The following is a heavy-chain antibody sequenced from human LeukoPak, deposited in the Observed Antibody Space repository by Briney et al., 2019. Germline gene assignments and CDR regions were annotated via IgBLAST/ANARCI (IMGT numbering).Heavy chain of an antibody. CDR1: GDSVSSNNGA. D-gene: IGHD6-19*01. J-gene: IGHJ4*02. V-gene: IGHV6-1*01. CDR3: ARDVATSGWYTFDY. CDR2: TYYRSKWYN. Sequence: SHTLSVTCAISGDSVSSNNGAWNWIRQSPSRGLEWLGRTYYRSKWYNEYAVSMRGRMTINADTSKNQFSLQLNSVTPEDTAIYYCARDVATSGWYTFDYWGQGTLVTVSS.